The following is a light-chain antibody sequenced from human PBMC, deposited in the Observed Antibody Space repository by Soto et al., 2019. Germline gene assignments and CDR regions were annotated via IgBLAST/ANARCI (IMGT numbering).Light chain of an antibody. J-gene: IGKJ3*01. CDR1: QSVSNSY. Sequence: EIVLTQSPGTLSLPPGERATLSCRASQSVSNSYVAWYRQKRGQAPRLLMYGASKRATGIPDRFSGSGSGTDFTLTISRLEPEDVALYYCQQYGSSPATFGPGTKVDIK. CDR2: GAS. CDR3: QQYGSSPAT. V-gene: IGKV3-20*01.